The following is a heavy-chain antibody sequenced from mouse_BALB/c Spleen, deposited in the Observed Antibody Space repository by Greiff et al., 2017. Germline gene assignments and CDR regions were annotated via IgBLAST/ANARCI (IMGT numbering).Heavy chain of an antibody. J-gene: IGHJ3*01. CDR3: ARDHGNGNYRFDD. CDR2: IWAGGST. V-gene: IGHV2-9*02. D-gene: IGHD2-1*01. Sequence: VQLKESGPGLVAPSQSLSITCTVSGFSLTSYGVHWVRQPPGKGLERLGVIWAGGSTNYNSALMSRLSISKDNSKCHVFLKMNSRQTDDTAMYYCARDHGNGNYRFDDWGQGTLVTVSA. CDR1: GFSLTSYG.